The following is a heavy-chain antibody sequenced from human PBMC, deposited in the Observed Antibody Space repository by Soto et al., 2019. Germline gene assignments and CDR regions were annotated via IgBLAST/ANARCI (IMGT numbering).Heavy chain of an antibody. CDR1: GFTFRYYG. D-gene: IGHD5-18*01. CDR3: AQMGYSYDATCDY. Sequence: QVHLVESGGGVVQPGRSLRLSCAASGFTFRYYGMHWVRQAPGKGLEWVAFMSHDGSKKYSADSVKGRCTISRDNSENTLYLQMNSLRAEDTAVYYCAQMGYSYDATCDYWGQGTLVTVSS. J-gene: IGHJ4*02. V-gene: IGHV3-30*18. CDR2: MSHDGSKK.